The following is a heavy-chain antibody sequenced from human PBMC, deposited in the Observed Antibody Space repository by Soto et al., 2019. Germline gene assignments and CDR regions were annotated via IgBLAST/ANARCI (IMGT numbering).Heavy chain of an antibody. Sequence: EVQLLESGGGLVQPGGSLRLSCAASGFTFSSYAMSWVRLAPGKGLEWVSAISGSGDSTYYADSVKGRFTISRDNSKKPLYLQINSLRDEDTAVYYCAKSWYSRGWHFDYWGQGTLVTVSS. D-gene: IGHD6-19*01. CDR3: AKSWYSRGWHFDY. V-gene: IGHV3-23*01. CDR1: GFTFSSYA. J-gene: IGHJ4*02. CDR2: ISGSGDST.